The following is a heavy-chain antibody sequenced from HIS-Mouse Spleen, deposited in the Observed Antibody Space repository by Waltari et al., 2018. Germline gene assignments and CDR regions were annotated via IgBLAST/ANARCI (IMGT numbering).Heavy chain of an antibody. CDR3: AREIPYSSSWYDWYFDL. CDR2: IQYRGST. Sequence: QLQLQESGPGLVKPSETLSLTCTVSGGSISSSSYYWGWIRQPPGKGLEWIGSIQYRGSTYCKPSLKSRVPISVDTSKTQFSLKLSSVTAADTAVYYCAREIPYSSSWYDWYFDLWGRGTLVTVSS. D-gene: IGHD6-13*01. CDR1: GGSISSSSYY. J-gene: IGHJ2*01. V-gene: IGHV4-39*07.